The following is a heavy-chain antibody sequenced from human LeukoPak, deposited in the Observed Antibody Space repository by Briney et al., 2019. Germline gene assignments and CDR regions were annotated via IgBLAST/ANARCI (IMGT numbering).Heavy chain of an antibody. Sequence: PGGSLRLSCATSGFTFSTYSMNWVRQAPGKGLEWISYISSGGKTIHYADSVQGRFTISRDDAKNSLYLQMNSLRAEDTAVYYCAREGYCSSTSCPQKYYYMDVWGKGTTVTVSS. J-gene: IGHJ6*03. CDR1: GFTFSTYS. CDR2: ISSGGKTI. D-gene: IGHD2-2*01. CDR3: AREGYCSSTSCPQKYYYMDV. V-gene: IGHV3-48*04.